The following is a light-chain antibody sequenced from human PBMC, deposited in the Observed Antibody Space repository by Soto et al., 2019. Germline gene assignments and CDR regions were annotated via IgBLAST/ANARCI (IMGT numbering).Light chain of an antibody. CDR2: GTS. V-gene: IGKV3D-7*01. Sequence: PGTLSLSPGERATLSCRASQSVSSSYLAWYQQKPGQAPRLLIYGTSTRATGIPARFSGSGSGTEFTLTIGYLRPEDSAVYFCQQYHDWVTFGGGTKVDIK. CDR1: QSVSSSY. J-gene: IGKJ4*01. CDR3: QQYHDWVT.